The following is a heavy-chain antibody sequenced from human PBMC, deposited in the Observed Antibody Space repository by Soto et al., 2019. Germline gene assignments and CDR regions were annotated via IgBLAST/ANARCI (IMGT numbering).Heavy chain of an antibody. D-gene: IGHD1-26*01. Sequence: SQTLSLTCGISGDSVSSNSAAWNWLSQSPSRGLEWLGRTYCRSKWYNDYAVSVESRITINPDTSKNHFSLQLNFVTPEDTAVYFCARGEQYSGRIFDYWGQGTLVTVSS. CDR3: ARGEQYSGRIFDY. J-gene: IGHJ4*02. V-gene: IGHV6-1*01. CDR2: TYCRSKWYN. CDR1: GDSVSSNSAA.